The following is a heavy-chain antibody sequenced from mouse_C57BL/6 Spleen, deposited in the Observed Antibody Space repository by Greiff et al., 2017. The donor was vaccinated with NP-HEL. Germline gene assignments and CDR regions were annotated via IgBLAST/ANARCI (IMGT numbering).Heavy chain of an antibody. Sequence: QVQLQESGPELVKPGASVKLSCKASGYTFTSYDINWVKPRPGQGLEWIGWIYPRDGSTKYNEKFKGKATLTVDTSSSTAYMELHSLTSEDSAVYFCARKGYYDYDVWFAYWGQGTLVTVSA. CDR2: IYPRDGST. D-gene: IGHD2-4*01. V-gene: IGHV1-85*01. J-gene: IGHJ3*01. CDR3: ARKGYYDYDVWFAY. CDR1: GYTFTSYD.